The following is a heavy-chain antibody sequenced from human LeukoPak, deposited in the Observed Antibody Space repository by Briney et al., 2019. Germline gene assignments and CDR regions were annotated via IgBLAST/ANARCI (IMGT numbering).Heavy chain of an antibody. D-gene: IGHD2-15*01. CDR2: IHYSGST. CDR1: GGSISSYY. Sequence: SETLSLTCTVSGGSISSYYWSWIRQPPGKGLEWIGYIHYSGSTNYNPSLKSRVTISVDTSKNQFSLKLSSVTAADTAVYYCARGRNGYCSGGSCYSGVYYYGMDVWGKGTTVTVSS. J-gene: IGHJ6*04. CDR3: ARGRNGYCSGGSCYSGVYYYGMDV. V-gene: IGHV4-59*01.